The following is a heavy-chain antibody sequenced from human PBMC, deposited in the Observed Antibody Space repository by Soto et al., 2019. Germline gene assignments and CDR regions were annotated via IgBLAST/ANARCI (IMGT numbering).Heavy chain of an antibody. Sequence: PVGSLRLSCAASGFTFSSYWMHWVRQVPGKGLVWVSHIDSDGNSTTYADSVKGRFTISRDNAKNTVYLQMNSLRAEDTAVYYCVRDDVGVGIDYWGLGTLVTVS. CDR1: GFTFSSYW. CDR3: VRDDVGVGIDY. V-gene: IGHV3-74*03. J-gene: IGHJ4*02. CDR2: IDSDGNST. D-gene: IGHD1-26*01.